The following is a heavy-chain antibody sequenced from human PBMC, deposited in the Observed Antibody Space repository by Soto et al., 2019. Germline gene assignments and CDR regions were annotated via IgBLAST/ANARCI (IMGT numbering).Heavy chain of an antibody. D-gene: IGHD4-17*01. Sequence: GGSPRLSCAASGFTFSNAWMSWVRQAPGKGLEWVGRIKSKTDGGTTDYAAPVKGRFTISRDDSKNTLYLQMNSLKTEDTAVYYCTTDAAPSGDGLYFDYWGQGTLVTVSS. CDR2: IKSKTDGGTT. CDR1: GFTFSNAW. V-gene: IGHV3-15*01. J-gene: IGHJ4*02. CDR3: TTDAAPSGDGLYFDY.